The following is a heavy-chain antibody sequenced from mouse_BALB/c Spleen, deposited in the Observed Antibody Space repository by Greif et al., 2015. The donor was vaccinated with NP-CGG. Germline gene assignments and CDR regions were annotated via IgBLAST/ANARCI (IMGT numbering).Heavy chain of an antibody. CDR3: ARSYEGYFDV. D-gene: IGHD1-1*01. Sequence: QVQLQQSGAELAKPGASVKMSCKASGYTFTSYWMHWVKQRPGQGLEWIGYINPSTGYTEYNQKFKDKATLTADKSSSTAYMQLSSLTSEDSAVYYCARSYEGYFDVWGAGTTVTVSS. V-gene: IGHV1-7*01. J-gene: IGHJ1*01. CDR2: INPSTGYT. CDR1: GYTFTSYW.